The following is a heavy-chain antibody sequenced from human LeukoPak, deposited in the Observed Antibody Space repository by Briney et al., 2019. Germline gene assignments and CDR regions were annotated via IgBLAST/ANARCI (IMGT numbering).Heavy chain of an antibody. CDR3: ARTRPSWYYDSSGYYRRGWFDP. CDR1: GGSFSGYY. V-gene: IGHV4-34*01. D-gene: IGHD3-22*01. Sequence: PSETLSLTCAVYGGSFSGYYWSWIRQPPGKGLEWIGEINHSGSTNYNPSLKSRVTISVDTSKNQFSLKLSSVTAADTAVYYCARTRPSWYYDSSGYYRRGWFDPWGQGTLVTVSS. CDR2: INHSGST. J-gene: IGHJ5*02.